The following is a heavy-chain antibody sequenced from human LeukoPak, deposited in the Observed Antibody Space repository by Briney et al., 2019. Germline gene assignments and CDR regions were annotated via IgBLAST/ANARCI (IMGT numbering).Heavy chain of an antibody. CDR3: ASGYDSWSGYLGY. D-gene: IGHD3-3*01. Sequence: GGSLRLSCAASGFTFSSYTMNWVRQAPGKGLEWVSSISSGSSYIYSADSVKGRFTISRDNAKNSLYLQMNSLRAEDTAVYYCASGYDSWSGYLGYWGQGTLVTVSS. CDR1: GFTFSSYT. CDR2: ISSGSSYI. V-gene: IGHV3-21*01. J-gene: IGHJ4*02.